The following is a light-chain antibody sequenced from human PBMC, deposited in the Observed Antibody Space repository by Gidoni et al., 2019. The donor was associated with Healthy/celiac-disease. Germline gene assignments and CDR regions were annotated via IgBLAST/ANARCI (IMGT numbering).Light chain of an antibody. V-gene: IGKV3-15*01. CDR2: GAS. J-gene: IGKJ4*01. CDR3: QQYNNWPPLT. CDR1: QSVSSN. Sequence: EIVMTQSPATLSVSPGERATLSCRASQSVSSNLAWYQQKPGQAPRLLIYGASTRFSGSGSGTEFTLTICSLQSEDFAVYYCQQYNNWPPLTFGGGTKVEIK.